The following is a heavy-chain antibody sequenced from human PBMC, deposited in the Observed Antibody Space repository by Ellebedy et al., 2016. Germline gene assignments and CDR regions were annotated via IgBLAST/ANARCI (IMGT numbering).Heavy chain of an antibody. Sequence: ASVKVSCKASGGTFSTYGISWVRQAPGQGLEWMGLINPSGGGTNYAQKFQGRLTMTSDSSTSTVYMHLRSLRSEDTAVYYCATPIPETDALHIWGQGTVVTVSS. CDR2: INPSGGGT. V-gene: IGHV1-46*01. J-gene: IGHJ3*02. CDR3: ATPIPETDALHI. CDR1: GGTFSTYG.